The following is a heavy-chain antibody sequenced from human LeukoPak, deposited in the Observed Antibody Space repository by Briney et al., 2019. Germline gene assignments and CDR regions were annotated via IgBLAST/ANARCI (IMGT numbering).Heavy chain of an antibody. CDR3: ARQGYTSSWYTNAY. CDR2: IKQDGSEK. CDR1: GFTFSSYW. D-gene: IGHD6-13*01. V-gene: IGHV3-7*01. J-gene: IGHJ4*02. Sequence: GGSLRLSCAVSGFTFSSYWMSWVRQAPGKGLEWVANIKQDGSEKYYVDSVKGRFTISRDNAKNSLYLQMNSLRAADTAVYYCARQGYTSSWYTNAYWGQGTLVTVSS.